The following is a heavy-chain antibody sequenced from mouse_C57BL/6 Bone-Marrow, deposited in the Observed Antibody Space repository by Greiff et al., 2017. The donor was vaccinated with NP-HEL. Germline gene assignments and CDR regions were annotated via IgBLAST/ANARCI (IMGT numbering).Heavy chain of an antibody. CDR3: APYYGSSPLDY. V-gene: IGHV1-81*01. D-gene: IGHD1-1*01. Sequence: QVHVKQSGAELARPGASVKLSCKASGYTFTSYGISWVKQRTGQGLEWIGEIYPRSGNTYYNEKFKGKATLTADKSSSTAYMELRSLTSEDSAVYFCAPYYGSSPLDYWGQGTTLTVSS. CDR2: IYPRSGNT. CDR1: GYTFTSYG. J-gene: IGHJ2*01.